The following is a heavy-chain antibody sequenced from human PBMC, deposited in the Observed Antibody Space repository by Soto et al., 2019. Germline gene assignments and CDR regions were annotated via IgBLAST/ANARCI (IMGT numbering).Heavy chain of an antibody. V-gene: IGHV4-34*01. CDR3: ARYLVGAAGHYYFDY. CDR2: INHSGST. J-gene: IGHJ4*02. CDR1: GGSFSGYY. D-gene: IGHD6-13*01. Sequence: SETLSLTCAVYGGSFSGYYWSWIRQPPGKGLEWIGEINHSGSTNYNPSPKSRVTISVDTSKNQFSLKLSSVTAADTAVYYCARYLVGAAGHYYFDYWGQGTLVTVSS.